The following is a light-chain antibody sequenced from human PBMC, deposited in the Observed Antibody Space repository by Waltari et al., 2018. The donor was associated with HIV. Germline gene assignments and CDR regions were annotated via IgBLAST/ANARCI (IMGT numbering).Light chain of an antibody. J-gene: IGKJ2*01. Sequence: AIRMTQSPSSLSASTGDRATISCRASQEIGTYLAWYQHKPGKVPELLMYSASTLQSGLPSRFNGSGSGTDFTLTIDCLQSEDFATYYCQQYYSYPQAFGQGTKLEIK. V-gene: IGKV1-8*01. CDR3: QQYYSYPQA. CDR1: QEIGTY. CDR2: SAS.